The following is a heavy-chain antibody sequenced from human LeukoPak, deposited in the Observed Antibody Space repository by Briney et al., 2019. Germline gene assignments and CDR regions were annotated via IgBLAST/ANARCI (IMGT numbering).Heavy chain of an antibody. CDR3: ARGEYCSGGSCYGNYFDY. Sequence: PSETLSLTCTVSGGSISSYYWSWIRQPPGKGLEWIGYIYYSGSTNYNPSLKSRVTISVDTSKNQFSLKLSSVTAADTAVYYCARGEYCSGGSCYGNYFDYWGQGTLVTVSS. V-gene: IGHV4-59*01. D-gene: IGHD2-15*01. CDR2: IYYSGST. CDR1: GGSISSYY. J-gene: IGHJ4*02.